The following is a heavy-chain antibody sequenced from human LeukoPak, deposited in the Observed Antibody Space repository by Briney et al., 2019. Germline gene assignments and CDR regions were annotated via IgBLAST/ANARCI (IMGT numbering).Heavy chain of an antibody. J-gene: IGHJ4*02. D-gene: IGHD1-26*01. CDR3: GRDLGGRSGY. V-gene: IGHV3-11*01. CDR2: ISSGSTTI. Sequence: GGSLRLSCAASGFTLSDHYMDWVRQAPGKGLEWVSYISSGSTTIYYADSVKGRFTISRDNAENTLYLQMNSLRAEDTAVYYCGRDLGGRSGYWGQGTLVTVSS. CDR1: GFTLSDHY.